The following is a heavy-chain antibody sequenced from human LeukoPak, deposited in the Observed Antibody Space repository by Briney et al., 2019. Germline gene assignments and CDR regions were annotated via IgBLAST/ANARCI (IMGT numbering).Heavy chain of an antibody. V-gene: IGHV3-21*01. CDR2: ISSSSSYM. CDR3: AGHDLSLNAFDI. J-gene: IGHJ3*02. D-gene: IGHD2-21*02. Sequence: PGGSLILSCAASGFTFSSYTMNWVRQAPGKGLEWVSSISSSSSYMYYADSVKGRFTISRDNAKNSLYLQMNSLRAEDTAVYYCAGHDLSLNAFDIWGHGTMVTVSS. CDR1: GFTFSSYT.